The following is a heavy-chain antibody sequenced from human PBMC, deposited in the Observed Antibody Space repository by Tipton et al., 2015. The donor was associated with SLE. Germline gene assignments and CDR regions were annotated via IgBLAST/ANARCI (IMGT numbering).Heavy chain of an antibody. J-gene: IGHJ4*02. CDR1: GGSFSGYY. CDR3: ARDPQGDGGYFDY. Sequence: TLSLTCAVYGGSFSGYYWSWIRQPPGKGLEWIGEINHSGSTNYNPSLKSRVTISVDTSKNQFSLKLSSVTVADTAVYYCARDPQGDGGYFDYWGQGTLVPVSS. V-gene: IGHV4-34*01. CDR2: INHSGST. D-gene: IGHD2-21*01.